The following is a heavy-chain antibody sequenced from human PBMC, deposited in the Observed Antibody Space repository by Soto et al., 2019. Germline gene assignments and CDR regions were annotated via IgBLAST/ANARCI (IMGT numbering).Heavy chain of an antibody. CDR3: ARDRGANSGFDGPGDY. Sequence: QVQLVESGGGVVQPGKSLRLSCAASGFTFSRYGMHWVRQAPGKGLEWVAVVWFDGRNKYYADSVKGRFTISRDNSDNTLYLQTNSLRAEDTAIYYCARDRGANSGFDGPGDYWGQGTVVIVSS. CDR1: GFTFSRYG. J-gene: IGHJ4*02. V-gene: IGHV3-33*01. CDR2: VWFDGRNK. D-gene: IGHD5-12*01.